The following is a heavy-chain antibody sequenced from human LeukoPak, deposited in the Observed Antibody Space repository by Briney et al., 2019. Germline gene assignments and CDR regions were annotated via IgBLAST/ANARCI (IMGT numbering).Heavy chain of an antibody. V-gene: IGHV3-23*01. Sequence: PGGSLRPSCAASGFTFGSYVMIWVRQAPGKGLEWVSIIGTSGGDIHYADSVKGRFSISRDNSKNTLSLQMNSLRVDDTAVYYCARDPNWGSGYWGQGTLVTVSS. D-gene: IGHD7-27*01. CDR3: ARDPNWGSGY. J-gene: IGHJ4*02. CDR1: GFTFGSYV. CDR2: IGTSGGDI.